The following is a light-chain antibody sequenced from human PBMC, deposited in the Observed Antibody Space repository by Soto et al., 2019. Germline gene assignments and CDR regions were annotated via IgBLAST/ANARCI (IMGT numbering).Light chain of an antibody. CDR2: DVA. V-gene: IGLV2-14*03. CDR1: SSDVGGSNF. CDR3: VSFTSSTTYV. J-gene: IGLJ1*01. Sequence: QSALTQPASVSASPGQSITISCTGTSSDVGGSNFVSWYQQHPGKPPKLIIYDVATRPSGVSNRFSGSKSGSTASLIISWLQTEDEADYYCVSFTSSTTYVFGRGTKLTVL.